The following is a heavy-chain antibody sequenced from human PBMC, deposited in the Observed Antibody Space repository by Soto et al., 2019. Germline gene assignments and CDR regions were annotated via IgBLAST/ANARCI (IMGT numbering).Heavy chain of an antibody. Sequence: SETLSLTCAVSGYSISSGYYWGWIRQPPGKGLEWIGSIYHSGSTYYNPSLKSRLTISVDTSKNQFSLKLSSVTAADTAMYYCARVWMTTVTRGNKNCFDPWGRRTLVTVSS. V-gene: IGHV4-38-2*01. CDR1: GYSISSGYY. D-gene: IGHD4-17*01. J-gene: IGHJ5*02. CDR3: ARVWMTTVTRGNKNCFDP. CDR2: IYHSGST.